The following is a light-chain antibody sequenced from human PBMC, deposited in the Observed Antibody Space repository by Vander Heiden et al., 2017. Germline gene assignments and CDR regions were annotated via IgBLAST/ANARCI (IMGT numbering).Light chain of an antibody. CDR2: EYD. J-gene: IGLJ3*02. CDR1: SRRIGSNF. Sequence: LMLTPPPSASESPGKTLTISCTRCSRRIGSNFVQWFQQLPGTSPTNMIYEYDKRPSGDPGRFSGSNDSSSNSASLTISGLRTEDGAEYYCQSYESSNLWVFGGGTKLTVL. CDR3: QSYESSNLWV. V-gene: IGLV6-57*01.